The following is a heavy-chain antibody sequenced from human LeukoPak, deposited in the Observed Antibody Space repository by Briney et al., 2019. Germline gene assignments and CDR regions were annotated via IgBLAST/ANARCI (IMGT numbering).Heavy chain of an antibody. Sequence: GGSLRHSWAASGFTFSSYAVTWVREAPGKGGEGVSGISASASGGITFYADSVKGRFTISRDNSNNTLYLQMNSLRAEDTAVYYCSKDFRYRSGWGQGTLVTVSS. D-gene: IGHD3-16*02. CDR1: GFTFSSYA. CDR3: SKDFRYRSG. J-gene: IGHJ4*02. CDR2: ISASASGGIT. V-gene: IGHV3-23*01.